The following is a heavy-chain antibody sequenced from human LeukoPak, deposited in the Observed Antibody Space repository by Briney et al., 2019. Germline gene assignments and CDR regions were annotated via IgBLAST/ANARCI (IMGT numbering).Heavy chain of an antibody. J-gene: IGHJ6*03. Sequence: SETLSLTCTVSGVSISSSNSYWGWIRQPPGKGLEWIGSIYHSGSTYYNPSLKSRVTISVDTSKNQFSLKLSSVTAADTAVYYCARVYYDSSGYYHYYYYMDVWGKGTTVTVSS. CDR2: IYHSGST. D-gene: IGHD3-22*01. V-gene: IGHV4-39*07. CDR1: GVSISSSNSY. CDR3: ARVYYDSSGYYHYYYYMDV.